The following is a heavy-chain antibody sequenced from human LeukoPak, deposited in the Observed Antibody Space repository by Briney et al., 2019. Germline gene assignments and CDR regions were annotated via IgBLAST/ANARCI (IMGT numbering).Heavy chain of an antibody. CDR3: ARETYPDIVVVVAATPLDY. J-gene: IGHJ4*02. CDR2: ISGSGGAI. D-gene: IGHD2-15*01. V-gene: IGHV3-21*05. Sequence: GGSLRLSCVASGFTFTTYNMNWVRQAPGKGLEWVSYISGSGGAIFYADSVKGRFTISRDNAKNSLYLQMNSLRAEDTAVYYCARETYPDIVVVVAATPLDYWGQGTLVTVSS. CDR1: GFTFTTYN.